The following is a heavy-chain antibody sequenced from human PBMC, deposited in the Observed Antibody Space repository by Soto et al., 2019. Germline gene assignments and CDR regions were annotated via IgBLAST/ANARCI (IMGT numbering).Heavy chain of an antibody. CDR1: GGSISPYY. CDR3: ARPHGGPYAFDI. CDR2: IYSGST. V-gene: IGHV4-59*01. Sequence: QVQLQESGPGLVKPSETLSLTCTVSGGSISPYYWSWIRQPPGKGLEWIGYIYSGSTNYNPSLKSRVTISGDTSKNQLSLKLNSVTAADTAVYYCARPHGGPYAFDIWGQGTMVTVSS. D-gene: IGHD3-10*01. J-gene: IGHJ3*02.